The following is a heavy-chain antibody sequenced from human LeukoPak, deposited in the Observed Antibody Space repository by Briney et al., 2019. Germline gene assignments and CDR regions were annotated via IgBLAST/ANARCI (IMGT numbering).Heavy chain of an antibody. V-gene: IGHV4-59*08. Sequence: KPSETLSLTCTVSGSSISSYYWSWIRQPPGKGLEWIGYIYYSGSTNYNPSLKSRVTISVDTSKNQFSLKLSSVTAADTAVYYCARRRGYSYDYWGQGTLVTVSS. J-gene: IGHJ4*02. CDR2: IYYSGST. CDR3: ARRRGYSYDY. D-gene: IGHD5-18*01. CDR1: GSSISSYY.